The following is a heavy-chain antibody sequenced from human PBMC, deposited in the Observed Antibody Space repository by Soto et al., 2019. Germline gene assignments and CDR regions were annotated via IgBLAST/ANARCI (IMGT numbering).Heavy chain of an antibody. D-gene: IGHD3-16*01. CDR3: ARDLYDYVWGSSQANWFDP. CDR1: GGSISSSSYY. V-gene: IGHV4-39*07. Sequence: SETLSLTCTVSGGSISSSSYYWGWIRQPPGKGLEWIGSIYYSGSTYYNPSLKSRVTISVDTSKNQFSLKLSSVTAADTAVYYCARDLYDYVWGSSQANWFDPWGQGTLVTVSS. J-gene: IGHJ5*02. CDR2: IYYSGST.